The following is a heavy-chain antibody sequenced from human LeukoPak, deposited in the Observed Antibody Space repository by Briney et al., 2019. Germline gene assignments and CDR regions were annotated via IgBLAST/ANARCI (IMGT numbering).Heavy chain of an antibody. Sequence: GGSLRLSCAASGFTFSSYGMSWVRQAPGKGLEWVSSISSSSSYIYYADSVKGRFTISRDNAKNSLYLQMNSLRAEDTAVYYCARDPGGLDAFDIWGQGTMVTVSS. J-gene: IGHJ3*02. CDR3: ARDPGGLDAFDI. D-gene: IGHD2-15*01. V-gene: IGHV3-21*01. CDR1: GFTFSSYG. CDR2: ISSSSSYI.